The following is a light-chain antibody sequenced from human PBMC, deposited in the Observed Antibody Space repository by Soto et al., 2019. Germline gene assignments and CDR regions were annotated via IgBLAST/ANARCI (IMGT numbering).Light chain of an antibody. J-gene: IGLJ1*01. CDR3: FSFTTTSTHV. V-gene: IGLV2-11*01. CDR2: DVS. CDR1: SSDVGGSNH. Sequence: QSVLTQPRSVSGSPGQSVTISCTGTSSDVGGSNHVSWYQHHPGKAPKFMIYDVSKRPSGVPDRFSGSKSGNTASLTISGLQAEDEAEYFCFSFTTTSTHVFGTGTKVTVL.